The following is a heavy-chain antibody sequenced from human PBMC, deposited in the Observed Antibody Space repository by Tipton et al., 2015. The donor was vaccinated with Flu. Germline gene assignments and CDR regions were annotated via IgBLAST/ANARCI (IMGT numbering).Heavy chain of an antibody. Sequence: TLSLTCTVSGGSISSYYWSWIRQPAGKGLEWIGRIYTSGSTNYSPSLKSRVTMSVDTSKNQFSLKLTSVSAADTAAYYCAKSGSYLEYLQHWGQGTLVTVSS. CDR2: IYTSGST. CDR1: GGSISSYY. CDR3: AKSGSYLEYLQH. D-gene: IGHD1-26*01. J-gene: IGHJ1*01. V-gene: IGHV4-4*07.